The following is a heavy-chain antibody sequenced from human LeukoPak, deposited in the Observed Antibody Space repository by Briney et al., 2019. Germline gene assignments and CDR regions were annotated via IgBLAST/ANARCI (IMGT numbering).Heavy chain of an antibody. CDR1: GYTFTVYY. V-gene: IGHV1-2*02. CDR2: IDPNSGGT. CDR3: ARAKRLPLDY. Sequence: GASVKVSCKTSGYTFTVYYIHWVRQAPGQGLEWMGWIDPNSGGTNYAKKFQGRVTMTRDTSINTAYMELSRLRSDDSAVYYCARAKRLPLDYWGQGALVTVSS. J-gene: IGHJ4*02. D-gene: IGHD1-1*01.